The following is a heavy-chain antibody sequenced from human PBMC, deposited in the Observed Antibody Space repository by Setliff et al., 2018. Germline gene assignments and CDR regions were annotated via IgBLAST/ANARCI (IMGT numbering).Heavy chain of an antibody. Sequence: SETLSLTCTVSGGSISSGGYYWSWIRQHPGKGLEWIGYIYYSGSTYYNPSLKSRVTISADTSKNQFSLKLSSVTAADTAVYYCARGRYWFAPNWFDPWGQGTLVTVSS. J-gene: IGHJ5*02. D-gene: IGHD2-21*01. V-gene: IGHV4-31*03. CDR3: ARGRYWFAPNWFDP. CDR1: GGSISSGGYY. CDR2: IYYSGST.